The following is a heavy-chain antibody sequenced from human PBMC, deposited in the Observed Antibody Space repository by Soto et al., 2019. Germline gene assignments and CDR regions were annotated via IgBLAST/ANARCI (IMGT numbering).Heavy chain of an antibody. V-gene: IGHV1-18*01. CDR1: GYTFTSYG. CDR2: ISAYNGNT. Sequence: GASVKVSCTASGYTFTSYGISWVRQDTGQGLEWMGWISAYNGNTNYAQKLQGRVTMTTDTSTSTAYMELRSLRSDDTAVYYCARGSEYYYDSSGYGLDPWGQGTLVTVSS. D-gene: IGHD3-22*01. CDR3: ARGSEYYYDSSGYGLDP. J-gene: IGHJ5*02.